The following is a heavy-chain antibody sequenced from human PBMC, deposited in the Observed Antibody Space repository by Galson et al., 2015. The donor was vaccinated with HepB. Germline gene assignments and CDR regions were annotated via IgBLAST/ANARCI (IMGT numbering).Heavy chain of an antibody. CDR1: GLTFRNYG. D-gene: IGHD1-26*01. V-gene: IGHV3-73*01. J-gene: IGHJ6*02. CDR3: TSPLSPGGSYSGGPPNYYYGMDV. CDR2: IRSKANSYAT. Sequence: SLRLSCAASGLTFRNYGMHWVRQASGKGLEWVGRIRSKANSYATAYAASVKGRFTISRDDSKNTAYLQMNSLKTEDTAVYYCTSPLSPGGSYSGGPPNYYYGMDVWGQGTTVTVSS.